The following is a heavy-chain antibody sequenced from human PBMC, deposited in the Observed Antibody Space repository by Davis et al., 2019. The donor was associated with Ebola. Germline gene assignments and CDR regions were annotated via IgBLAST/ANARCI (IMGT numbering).Heavy chain of an antibody. J-gene: IGHJ5*02. CDR2: IYYSGST. CDR1: GGSISSYY. Sequence: SETLSLTCTVSGGSISSYYWSWIRQPPGKGLEWIGYIYYSGSTNYNPSLKSRVTISVDKSKNQFSLKLSSVTAADTAVYYCARLTSMVRGVIIEGIWFDPWGQGTLVTVSS. V-gene: IGHV4-59*12. D-gene: IGHD3-10*01. CDR3: ARLTSMVRGVIIEGIWFDP.